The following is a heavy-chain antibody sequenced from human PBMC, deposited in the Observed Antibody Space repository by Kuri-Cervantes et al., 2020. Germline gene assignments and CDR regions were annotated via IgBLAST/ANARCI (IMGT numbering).Heavy chain of an antibody. CDR1: GFTYSSYS. J-gene: IGHJ4*02. Sequence: GESLKISCAASGFTYSSYSMNWVRQAPGKGLEWVSYISSSSSTIYYADSVKGRFTISRDNSKDTLYLQMNNLRAEDTAVYYCARHVYYGDYELDYWGQGTLVTVSS. V-gene: IGHV3-48*01. CDR3: ARHVYYGDYELDY. CDR2: ISSSSSTI. D-gene: IGHD4-17*01.